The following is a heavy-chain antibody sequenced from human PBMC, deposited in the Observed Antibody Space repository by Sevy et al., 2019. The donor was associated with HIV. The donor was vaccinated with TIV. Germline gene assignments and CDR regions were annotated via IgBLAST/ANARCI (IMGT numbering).Heavy chain of an antibody. CDR3: DSAHAAYYDYRGGYHDY. Sequence: GGSLRLSCAASGFTFDDYGMSWVRQVPGKGPEWVSGINWNGGSTGYADSVKGRFTISRENAKNTLYLQMKSLRLEDTALYYCDSAHAAYYDYRGGYHDYWGQGIRVTVSS. CDR2: INWNGGST. J-gene: IGHJ4*02. CDR1: GFTFDDYG. V-gene: IGHV3-20*04. D-gene: IGHD3-3*01.